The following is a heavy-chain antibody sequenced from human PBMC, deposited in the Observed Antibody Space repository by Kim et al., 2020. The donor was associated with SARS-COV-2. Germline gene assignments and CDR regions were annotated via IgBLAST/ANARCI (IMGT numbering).Heavy chain of an antibody. CDR2: INHSGST. V-gene: IGHV4-34*01. Sequence: SETLSLTCAVYGGSFSGYYWSWIRQPPGKGLEWIGEINHSGSTNYNPSLKSRVTISVDTSKNQFSLKLSSVTAADTAVYYCARVYYDILTGYYGDDDYWGQGTLVTVSS. CDR1: GGSFSGYY. D-gene: IGHD3-9*01. CDR3: ARVYYDILTGYYGDDDY. J-gene: IGHJ4*02.